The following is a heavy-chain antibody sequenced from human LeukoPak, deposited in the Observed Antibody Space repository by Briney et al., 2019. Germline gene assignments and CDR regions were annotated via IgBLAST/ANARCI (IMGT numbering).Heavy chain of an antibody. V-gene: IGHV3-7*01. D-gene: IGHD2-15*01. Sequence: GGSLRLSCAASGFTFSTYWMSWVRQAPGKGLEWVANIKQDGSEKSYVDSVKGRFTISRDNAKNSLFLQMNSLRADDTAVYFCARDKGYFDYWGQGTLATVSS. CDR3: ARDKGYFDY. CDR2: IKQDGSEK. J-gene: IGHJ4*02. CDR1: GFTFSTYW.